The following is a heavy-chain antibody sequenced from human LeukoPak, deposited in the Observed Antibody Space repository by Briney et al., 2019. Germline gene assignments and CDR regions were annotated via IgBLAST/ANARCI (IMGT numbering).Heavy chain of an antibody. J-gene: IGHJ4*02. CDR2: IYYSGST. CDR3: ARSGRIQLWLRY. D-gene: IGHD5-18*01. V-gene: IGHV4-61*01. Sequence: PSQTLSLTCTVSGGSVSSGSYYWSWIRQPPGKGLEWIGYIYYSGSTNYNPSLKSRVTISVDTSKNQFSLKLSSVTAADTAVYYCARSGRIQLWLRYWGQGTLVTVSS. CDR1: GGSVSSGSYY.